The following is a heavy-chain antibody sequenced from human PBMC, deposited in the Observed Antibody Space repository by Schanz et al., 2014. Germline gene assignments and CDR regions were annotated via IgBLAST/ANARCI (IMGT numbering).Heavy chain of an antibody. CDR1: GFIFSSYG. D-gene: IGHD1-1*01. V-gene: IGHV3-33*01. J-gene: IGHJ4*02. Sequence: QVQLVESGGGVVQPGRSLRLPCAASGFIFSSYGLHWVRQAPGKGLEWVAFIWYDGSNKYYADSVKGRFTISRDNSKNTLYLQMNSLRAEDTAVYYCARGTDWSLHYWGQGALVTVSS. CDR2: IWYDGSNK. CDR3: ARGTDWSLHY.